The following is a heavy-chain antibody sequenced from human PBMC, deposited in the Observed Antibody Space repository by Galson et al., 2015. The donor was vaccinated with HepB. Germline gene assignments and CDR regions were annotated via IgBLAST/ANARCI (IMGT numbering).Heavy chain of an antibody. CDR2: IFHSGST. J-gene: IGHJ3*02. CDR3: ARLNIAVVGIPDGFDI. D-gene: IGHD6-13*01. CDR1: GGSISSGGYS. V-gene: IGHV4-30-2*01. Sequence: TLSLTCAVSGGSISSGGYSWSWIRQPPGKGLEWIGYIFHSGSTYYNPSLKSRVTISVDRSKNQFPLKLTSVTAADTAVYYCARLNIAVVGIPDGFDIWGQGTMVTVSS.